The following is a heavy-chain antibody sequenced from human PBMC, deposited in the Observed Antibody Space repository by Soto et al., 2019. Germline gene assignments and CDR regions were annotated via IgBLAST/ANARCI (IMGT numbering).Heavy chain of an antibody. CDR1: GGSFSGYI. V-gene: IGHV4-34*01. J-gene: IGHJ6*02. CDR3: ASQLVVGATGVYYYGMDV. D-gene: IGHD1-26*01. Sequence: SETLSLTCDVYGGSFSGYIWTWIRQPPGKGLEWIGSIYYSGSTYYNPSLKSRVTISVDTSKNQFSLKLSSVTAADTAVYYCASQLVVGATGVYYYGMDVWGQGTTVTV. CDR2: IYYSGST.